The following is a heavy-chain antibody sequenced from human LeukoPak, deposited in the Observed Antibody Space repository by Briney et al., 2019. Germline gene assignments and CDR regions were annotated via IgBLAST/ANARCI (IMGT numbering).Heavy chain of an antibody. V-gene: IGHV1-18*01. CDR3: ARVFSSSYYDFWSGYSLRYGMDV. Sequence: ASVKVSCKASGYTFTSYGISWVRQAPGQGLGWMGWISAYNGNTNYAQKLQGRVTMTTDTSTSTAYMELRSLRSDDTAVYYCARVFSSSYYDFWSGYSLRYGMDVWGQGTTVTVSS. D-gene: IGHD3-3*01. CDR1: GYTFTSYG. CDR2: ISAYNGNT. J-gene: IGHJ6*02.